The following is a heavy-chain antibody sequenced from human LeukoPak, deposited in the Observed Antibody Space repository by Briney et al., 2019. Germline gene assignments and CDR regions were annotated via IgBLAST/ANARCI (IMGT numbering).Heavy chain of an antibody. V-gene: IGHV3-23*01. J-gene: IGHJ4*02. CDR3: AKSEIRGYSGYDGKLFDY. CDR2: ISGSGGST. CDR1: GFTFSSYA. Sequence: QPGGSLRLSCAASGFTFSSYAMSWVRQAPGKGLEWVSAISGSGGSTYYADSVKGRFTISRDNSKNTLYLQMNSLRAEDTAVYYCAKSEIRGYSGYDGKLFDYWGQGTLVTVSS. D-gene: IGHD5-12*01.